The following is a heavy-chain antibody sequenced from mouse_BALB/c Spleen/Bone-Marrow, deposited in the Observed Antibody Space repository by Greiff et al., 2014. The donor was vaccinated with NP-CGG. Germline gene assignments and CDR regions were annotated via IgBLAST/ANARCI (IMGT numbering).Heavy chain of an antibody. CDR2: IRNKANGYTT. CDR1: GFTFTDYY. D-gene: IGHD2-1*01. CDR3: ARDNCNYDYYAMDY. V-gene: IGHV7-3*02. J-gene: IGHJ4*01. Sequence: DVKLVESGGGLVQPGGSLRLSCATSGFTFTDYYMSWVRQPPGKALEWLGFIRNKANGYTTEYSASVKGRFTISRDNSQSILYLQMNTLRAEDSATYYCARDNCNYDYYAMDYWGQGTSVTVSS.